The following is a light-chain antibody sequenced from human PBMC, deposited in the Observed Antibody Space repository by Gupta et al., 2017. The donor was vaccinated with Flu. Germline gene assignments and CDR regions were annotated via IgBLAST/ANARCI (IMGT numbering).Light chain of an antibody. CDR3: QTYSSDSNG. J-gene: IGKJ2*03. CDR2: KAS. V-gene: IGKV1-5*03. Sequence: DIQMTQSPSTLSAFVGDRVTITCRASQPISFWVAWYQQKPGKAPDLLIYKASILQSGAPSRFSGSGSGTEFSLTISSLQPDDAATYYCQTYSSDSNGFGQGTKLEIK. CDR1: QPISFW.